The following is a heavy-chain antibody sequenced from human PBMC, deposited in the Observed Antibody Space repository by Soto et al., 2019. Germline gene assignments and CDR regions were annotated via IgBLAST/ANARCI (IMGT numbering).Heavy chain of an antibody. D-gene: IGHD2-8*02. Sequence: EGQVVESGGGLVKLGRSLSLSCAASGLSFDDYALHWVRQAPGKGLEWVSGISWNSGTIGYADSVKGRFTISRDNAKNSLYLQMNSLRAEDTALYYCAKSTGGTANGMGVWGQGTTVTVSS. V-gene: IGHV3-9*01. CDR2: ISWNSGTI. J-gene: IGHJ6*02. CDR1: GLSFDDYA. CDR3: AKSTGGTANGMGV.